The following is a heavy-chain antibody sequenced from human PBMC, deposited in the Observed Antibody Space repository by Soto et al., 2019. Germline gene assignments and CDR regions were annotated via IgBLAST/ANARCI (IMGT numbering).Heavy chain of an antibody. CDR2: ISWNSGSI. Sequence: GGSLRLSCAASGFTFDDYAMHWVRQAPGKGLEWVSGISWNSGSIGYADSVKGRFTISRDNAKNSLYLQINSLRAEDTALYYCAKDIRGGSRPQYDSSVYYDYWGQGTLVTVSS. V-gene: IGHV3-9*01. CDR1: GFTFDDYA. J-gene: IGHJ4*02. CDR3: AKDIRGGSRPQYDSSVYYDY. D-gene: IGHD3-22*01.